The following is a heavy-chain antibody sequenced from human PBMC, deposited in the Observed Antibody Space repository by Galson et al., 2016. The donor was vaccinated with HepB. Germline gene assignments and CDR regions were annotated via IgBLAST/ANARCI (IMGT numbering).Heavy chain of an antibody. CDR3: TKATPKADWEYSGSYSDS. CDR1: GFTFSDNY. V-gene: IGHV3-11*01. Sequence: SLRLSCAASGFTFSDNYISWTRQAPGKGLEWISYISSSGSFTYYAYSVKGPVTSSRDNAKKSLYLQMNSLRAEDTAIYYCTKATPKADWEYSGSYSDSWGQGTLVTVSS. J-gene: IGHJ4*02. CDR2: ISSSGSFT. D-gene: IGHD1-26*01.